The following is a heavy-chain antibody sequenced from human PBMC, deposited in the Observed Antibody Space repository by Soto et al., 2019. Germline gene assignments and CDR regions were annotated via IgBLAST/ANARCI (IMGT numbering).Heavy chain of an antibody. Sequence: SETLSLTCTASGGSISSGGYYWSWIRQHPGKGLEWIGYIYYSGSTYYNPSLKSRVTISVDTSKNQFSLKLSSVTAADTAVYYCARDKPTNYDILTGYYDPGLFDYWGQGTLVTVSS. CDR1: GGSISSGGYY. J-gene: IGHJ4*02. D-gene: IGHD3-9*01. V-gene: IGHV4-31*03. CDR3: ARDKPTNYDILTGYYDPGLFDY. CDR2: IYYSGST.